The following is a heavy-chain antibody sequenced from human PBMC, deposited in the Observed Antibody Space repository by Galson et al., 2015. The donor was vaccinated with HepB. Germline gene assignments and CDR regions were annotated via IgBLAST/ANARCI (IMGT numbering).Heavy chain of an antibody. CDR3: ARVSAGYCSSTSCYLRDGMDV. V-gene: IGHV5-51*03. Sequence: QSGAEVKKPGESLKISCKGSGYSFTSYWIGWVRQMPGKGLEWMGIIYPGDSDTRYSPSFQGQVTISADKSISTAYLQWSSLKASDTAMYYCARVSAGYCSSTSCYLRDGMDVWGQGTTVTVSS. D-gene: IGHD2-2*01. CDR2: IYPGDSDT. CDR1: GYSFTSYW. J-gene: IGHJ6*02.